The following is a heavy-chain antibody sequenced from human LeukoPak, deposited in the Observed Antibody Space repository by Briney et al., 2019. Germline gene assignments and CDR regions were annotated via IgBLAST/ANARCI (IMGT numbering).Heavy chain of an antibody. D-gene: IGHD6-19*01. CDR2: IKQVVSEK. Sequence: GGSLRLSCAASGFTFNSYWMSWVRQAPGKALEWVATIKQVVSEKFYADSVEGRFTISRANARNTLYLQMDSLRVEDTAVYYCARASSAWHPDYWGQGTLVTVSS. CDR3: ARASSAWHPDY. CDR1: GFTFNSYW. V-gene: IGHV3-7*04. J-gene: IGHJ4*02.